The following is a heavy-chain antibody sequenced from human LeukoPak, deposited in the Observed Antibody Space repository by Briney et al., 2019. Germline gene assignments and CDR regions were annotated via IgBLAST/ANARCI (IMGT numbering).Heavy chain of an antibody. CDR3: AREGSLSSSDAFDI. D-gene: IGHD6-6*01. V-gene: IGHV3-13*01. CDR2: IGIAGNT. Sequence: GGSLRLSRVSCGFTFRNYEWHWLRLALGRGLEWVSAIGIAGNTFYAGSVKGRFTISRENAKNSFHLQMNSLGAGDTAVYYCAREGSLSSSDAFDIWGQGTMVTASS. J-gene: IGHJ3*02. CDR1: GFTFRNYE.